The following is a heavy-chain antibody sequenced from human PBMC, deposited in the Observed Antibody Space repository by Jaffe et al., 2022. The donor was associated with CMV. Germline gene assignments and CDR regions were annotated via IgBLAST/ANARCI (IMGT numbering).Heavy chain of an antibody. J-gene: IGHJ6*02. CDR1: GFTFSTYW. V-gene: IGHV3-74*01. CDR2: INSDESTT. D-gene: IGHD2-2*01. Sequence: EAQLVESGGGLVQPGGSLRLSCEVSGFTFSTYWMHWVRQAPGKGLVWVSRINSDESTTNYADSVKGRFTISRDNAKNTLYLQMNSLRAEDTAVYYCARAIPAARNGLDVWGQGTTVTVSS. CDR3: ARAIPAARNGLDV.